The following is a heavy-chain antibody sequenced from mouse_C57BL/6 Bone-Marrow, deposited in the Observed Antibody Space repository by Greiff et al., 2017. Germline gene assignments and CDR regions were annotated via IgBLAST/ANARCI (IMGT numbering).Heavy chain of an antibody. CDR3: ARNWETGYFDY. J-gene: IGHJ2*01. Sequence: EVHLVESEGGLVQPGSSMKLSCTASGFTFSDYYMAWVRQVPEKGLEWVANINYDGSSTYYLDSLKSRFIISRDNAKNILYLQMSSLKSEDTATYYCARNWETGYFDYWGQGTTLTVSS. CDR2: INYDGSST. V-gene: IGHV5-16*01. CDR1: GFTFSDYY. D-gene: IGHD4-1*01.